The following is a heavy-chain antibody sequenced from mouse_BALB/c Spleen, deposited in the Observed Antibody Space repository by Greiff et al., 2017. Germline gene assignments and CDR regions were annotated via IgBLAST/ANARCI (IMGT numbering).Heavy chain of an antibody. Sequence: QVQLQQSGPQLVRPGASVKISCKASGYSFTSYWMHWVKQRPGQGLEWIGMIDPSDSETRLNQKFKDKATLTVDKSSSTAYMHLSSPTSEDSAVYYCAREGGPQKGGLDYWGQGTSVTVSS. CDR3: AREGGPQKGGLDY. V-gene: IGHV1S126*01. D-gene: IGHD3-3*01. CDR1: GYSFTSYW. J-gene: IGHJ4*01. CDR2: IDPSDSET.